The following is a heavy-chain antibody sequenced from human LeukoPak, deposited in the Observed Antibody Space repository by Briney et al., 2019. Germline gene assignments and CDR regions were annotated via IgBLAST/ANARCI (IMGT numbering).Heavy chain of an antibody. CDR3: ARGGLYFDWRNAFDI. J-gene: IGHJ3*02. CDR2: ISYDGSNK. CDR1: GFTFSTYG. Sequence: GGSLRLSCAASGFTFSTYGMHWVRQAPGKGLEWVAVISYDGSNKYYADSVKGRFTISRDNSLYLQMNSLRPEDTAVYYCARGGLYFDWRNAFDIWGQGTMVTVSS. V-gene: IGHV3-30*03. D-gene: IGHD3-9*01.